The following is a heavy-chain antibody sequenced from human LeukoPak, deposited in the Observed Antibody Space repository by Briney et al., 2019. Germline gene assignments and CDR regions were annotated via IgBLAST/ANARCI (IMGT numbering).Heavy chain of an antibody. J-gene: IGHJ6*02. CDR2: IIWNSGSI. D-gene: IGHD6-13*01. CDR1: GFTFDDYA. Sequence: PGGSLRLSCAASGFTFDDYAMHWVRQAPGKGLEWVSGIIWNSGSIGYADSVKGRFTISRDNAKNSLYLQMKSLGAEDTALYYCARVQYSSSWAYYYYYYGMDVWGQGTTVTVSS. V-gene: IGHV3-9*01. CDR3: ARVQYSSSWAYYYYYYGMDV.